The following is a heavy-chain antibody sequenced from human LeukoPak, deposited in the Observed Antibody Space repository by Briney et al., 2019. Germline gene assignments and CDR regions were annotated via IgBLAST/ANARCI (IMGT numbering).Heavy chain of an antibody. CDR1: GYSISSGYY. J-gene: IGHJ6*03. V-gene: IGHV4-38-2*02. Sequence: SETLSLTCTVSGYSISSGYYWGWIRPPPGKGLEWIGNIFYSGSTYYNPSLKSRVTISVDTSKNQFSLKLSSVTAADTAVYYCARRSRYYYYMDVWGKGTTVTISS. CDR2: IFYSGST. CDR3: ARRSRYYYYMDV.